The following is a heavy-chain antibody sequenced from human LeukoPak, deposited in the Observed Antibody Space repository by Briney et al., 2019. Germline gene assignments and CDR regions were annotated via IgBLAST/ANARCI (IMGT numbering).Heavy chain of an antibody. CDR3: ASMYFSQYLQH. J-gene: IGHJ1*01. Sequence: PGGSLRLSCAASGFTFSTYWVHWVRQAPGEGLVWVSRLSPDGSSSVYAASVKGRFTVSRDNAKNTLYLQMNSLRAEDTAVYYCASMYFSQYLQHWGQGTLVTVSS. D-gene: IGHD2-8*01. V-gene: IGHV3-74*01. CDR1: GFTFSTYW. CDR2: LSPDGSSS.